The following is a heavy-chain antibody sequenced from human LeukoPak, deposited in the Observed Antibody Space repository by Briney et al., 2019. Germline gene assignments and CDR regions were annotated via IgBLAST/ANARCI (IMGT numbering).Heavy chain of an antibody. CDR1: GFTFSSYS. CDR2: ISSSSSST. D-gene: IGHD6-13*01. J-gene: IGHJ4*02. CDR3: ARLYSALPGFDY. Sequence: GGSLRLSCAASGFTFSSYSMNWVRQAPRKGQEWVSYISSSSSSTYYADSVKGRFTISRDNAKNSLYLQMNSLRAEDPAVYYCARLYSALPGFDYWGQGTLVTVSS. V-gene: IGHV3-48*01.